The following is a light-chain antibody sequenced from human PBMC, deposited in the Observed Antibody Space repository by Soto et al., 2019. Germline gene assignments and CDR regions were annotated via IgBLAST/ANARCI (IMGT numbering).Light chain of an antibody. CDR2: EVT. CDR1: SSDVGGYNF. CDR3: SSYTRQNTRV. Sequence: QSALTQPASVYGSPGQSITISCTGTSSDVGGYNFVSWYQQHPGKAPKLTMYEVTNRPSGVSSRFSGSKSGNTASLTISGLQTEDEADYFCSSYTRQNTRVFGGGTKLTVL. V-gene: IGLV2-14*01. J-gene: IGLJ3*02.